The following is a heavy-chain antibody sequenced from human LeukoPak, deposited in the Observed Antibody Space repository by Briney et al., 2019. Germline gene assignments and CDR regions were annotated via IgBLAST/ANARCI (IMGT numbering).Heavy chain of an antibody. D-gene: IGHD3-22*01. CDR3: ANPPNFSYDSGGLAPPLDY. V-gene: IGHV1-8*01. CDR2: MKPNSGNT. CDR1: GYTFTSYD. J-gene: IGHJ4*02. Sequence: GASVKVSCKASGYTFTSYDINWVRQATGQGLEWMGWMKPNSGNTGYAQKFQGRVTMTRNTSISTAYMELSSLRSEETAVYYCANPPNFSYDSGGLAPPLDYGGREPLVTFPS.